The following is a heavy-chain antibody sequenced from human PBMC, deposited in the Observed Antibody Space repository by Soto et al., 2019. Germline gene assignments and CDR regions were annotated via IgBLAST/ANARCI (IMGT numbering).Heavy chain of an antibody. V-gene: IGHV1-69*01. CDR3: ARDSRDSIASRPPYYYYYGMDV. CDR1: GGTFSSYA. Sequence: QVQLVQSGAEVKKPGSSVKVSCKASGGTFSSYAISWVRQAPGQGLEWMGGIIPIFGTANYAQKSQGRVTITADESTSTAYMELSSLRSEDTAVYYCARDSRDSIASRPPYYYYYGMDVWGQGTTVTVSS. D-gene: IGHD6-6*01. CDR2: IIPIFGTA. J-gene: IGHJ6*02.